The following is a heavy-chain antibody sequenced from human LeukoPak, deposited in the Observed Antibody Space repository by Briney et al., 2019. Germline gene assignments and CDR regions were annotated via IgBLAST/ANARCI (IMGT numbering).Heavy chain of an antibody. CDR1: GFTFSSYG. D-gene: IGHD4-23*01. J-gene: IGHJ4*02. CDR3: AKGDYGGNSGSFFDY. CDR2: IRYDGSNK. Sequence: QPGGSLRLSCAASGFTFSSYGMHWVRQAPGKGLEWVAFIRYDGSNKYYADSVKGRFTISRDNSKNTLYLQMNSLGAEDTAIYYCAKGDYGGNSGSFFDYWGQGTLVTVSS. V-gene: IGHV3-30*02.